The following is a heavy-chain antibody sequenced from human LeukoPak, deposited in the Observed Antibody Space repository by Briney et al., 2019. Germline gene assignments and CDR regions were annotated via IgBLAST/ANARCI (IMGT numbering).Heavy chain of an antibody. Sequence: GESLKISCKGSGYRFTNYWIGWVRQMPGKGLEWMGIIYPGDSDTRYSPSFQGQVTISADKSISTAYLQWSSLKASDTAMYYCARQVTDDMAQNDNWFDPWGQGTLVTVSS. J-gene: IGHJ5*02. CDR3: ARQVTDDMAQNDNWFDP. D-gene: IGHD4-23*01. CDR1: GYRFTNYW. V-gene: IGHV5-51*01. CDR2: IYPGDSDT.